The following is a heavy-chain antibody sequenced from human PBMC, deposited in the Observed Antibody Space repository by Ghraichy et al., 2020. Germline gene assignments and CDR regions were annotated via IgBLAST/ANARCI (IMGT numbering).Heavy chain of an antibody. Sequence: GGSLRLSCTASGFTFTDSWMSWVRQAPGKGLVWVGRVKTEADGGTTAYAPPVTGRFTISRDDSRNMVFLDMAKLKTEDTAVYHCTAGPFWGRGTLVIVSS. J-gene: IGHJ4*02. CDR1: GFTFTDSW. V-gene: IGHV3-15*01. CDR3: TAGPF. CDR2: VKTEADGGTT.